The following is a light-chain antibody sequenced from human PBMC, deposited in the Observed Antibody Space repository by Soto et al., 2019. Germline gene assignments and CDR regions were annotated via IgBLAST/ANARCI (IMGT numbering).Light chain of an antibody. CDR3: CSYGGSNNF. CDR1: SSDIGTYDY. Sequence: QSVLTQPPSASGSPGQSVTISCTGTSSDIGTYDYVSWYQQHPGQAPKIILYEATKRPSGVPDRFSGSKSVTTASLTGYGLQSEDEADYYGCSYGGSNNFFGGGTKLTVL. CDR2: EAT. J-gene: IGLJ2*01. V-gene: IGLV2-8*01.